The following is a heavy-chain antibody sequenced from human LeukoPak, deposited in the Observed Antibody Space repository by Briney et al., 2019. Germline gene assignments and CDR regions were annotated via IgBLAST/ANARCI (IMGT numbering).Heavy chain of an antibody. CDR3: ARDGWPAFDY. CDR1: GDSVSSNTAA. V-gene: IGHV6-1*01. Sequence: SQTLSLTCAISGDSVSSNTAAWNWIRQSPSGGLVWLGRTFYRSKWYNDYAVSVKSRITINPDTSKNQFSLQLNSVTPEDTAVYFCARDGWPAFDYWGQGTLVTVSS. J-gene: IGHJ4*02. CDR2: TFYRSKWYN. D-gene: IGHD2-15*01.